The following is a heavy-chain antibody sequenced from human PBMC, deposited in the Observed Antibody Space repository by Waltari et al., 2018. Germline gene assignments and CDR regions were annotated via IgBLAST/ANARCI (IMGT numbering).Heavy chain of an antibody. CDR1: GSPFTSYA. V-gene: IGHV1-3*01. CDR3: ARSEAARPN. CDR2: INAGNGNT. D-gene: IGHD6-6*01. Sequence: QVQLVQSGAEVKTPGASVKLSCKPSGSPFTSYAMHWVRQAPGQRLEWMGWINAGNGNTKYSQKFQGRVTITRDTSASTAYMELSSLRSEDTAVYYCARSEAARPNWGQGTLVTVSS. J-gene: IGHJ4*02.